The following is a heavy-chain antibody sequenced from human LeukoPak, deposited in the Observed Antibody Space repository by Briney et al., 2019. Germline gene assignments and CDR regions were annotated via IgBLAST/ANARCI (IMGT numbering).Heavy chain of an antibody. CDR1: GFTFSNYA. V-gene: IGHV3-74*01. Sequence: GRSLRLSCAASGFTFSNYAMHWVRQAPGKGLEWVSRINSDGSSTSYADSVKGRFTISRDNAKNTLYLQMNSLRAEDTAVYYCARDPFDYWGQGTLVTVSS. CDR2: INSDGSST. CDR3: ARDPFDY. J-gene: IGHJ4*02.